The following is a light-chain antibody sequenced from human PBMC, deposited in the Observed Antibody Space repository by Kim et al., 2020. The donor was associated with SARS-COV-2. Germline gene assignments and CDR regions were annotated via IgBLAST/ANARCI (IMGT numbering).Light chain of an antibody. CDR3: AAWDDSLSGVV. V-gene: IGLV1-47*01. J-gene: IGLJ2*01. Sequence: GQRVTITCSGSSSNIGSKYVCWYQQLPGTAPKLLIYRDNQRPSGVPDRFSGSKSGTSASLAISGLRSEDEADYYCAAWDDSLSGVVFGGGTQLTVL. CDR2: RDN. CDR1: SSNIGSKY.